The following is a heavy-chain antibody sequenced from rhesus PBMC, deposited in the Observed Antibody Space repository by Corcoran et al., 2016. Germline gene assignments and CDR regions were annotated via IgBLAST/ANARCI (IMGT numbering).Heavy chain of an antibody. V-gene: IGHV3-54*02. Sequence: EVQLVESGGGLVQPGGSLRLSCAASGFTFSSYVMHWVRQAPGKGLEWVAFISYDGSKKYYEDSVKDRFTISRDNSKNMLYLQMNNLKLEDTAVYYCARAALQFLDWLAYGLDSWGQGVVVTVSS. CDR1: GFTFSSYV. D-gene: IGHD3-3*01. CDR3: ARAALQFLDWLAYGLDS. J-gene: IGHJ6*01. CDR2: ISYDGSKK.